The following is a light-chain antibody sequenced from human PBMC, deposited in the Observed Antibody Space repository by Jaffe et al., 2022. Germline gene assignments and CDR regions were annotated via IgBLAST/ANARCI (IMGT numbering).Light chain of an antibody. Sequence: EIVLTQSPGTLSLSPGERATLSCRASQSVTSGYLVAWYQQKPGQAPRLLIYGASSRATGIPDRFSGSGSGTDFTLTISRLEPEDFAVYYCQQHGSLPYTFGQGTKLEIK. CDR2: GAS. J-gene: IGKJ2*01. CDR1: QSVTSGY. V-gene: IGKV3-20*01. CDR3: QQHGSLPYT.